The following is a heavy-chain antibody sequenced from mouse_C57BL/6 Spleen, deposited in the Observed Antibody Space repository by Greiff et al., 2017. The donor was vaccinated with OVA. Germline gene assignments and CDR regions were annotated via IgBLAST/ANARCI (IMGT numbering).Heavy chain of an antibody. CDR2: ISGGGGNT. CDR1: GFTFSSYT. CDR3: ARNYGSSSWFAY. J-gene: IGHJ3*01. Sequence: EVKLQESGGGLVKPGGSLKLSCAASGFTFSSYTMSWVRQTPEKRLEWVATISGGGGNTYYPDSVKGRFTISRDNAKNTLYLQMSSLRSEDTALYYCARNYGSSSWFAYWGQGTLVTVSA. V-gene: IGHV5-9*01. D-gene: IGHD1-1*01.